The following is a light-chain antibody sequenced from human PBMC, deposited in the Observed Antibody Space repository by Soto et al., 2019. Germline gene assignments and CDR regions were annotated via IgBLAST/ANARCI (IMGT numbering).Light chain of an antibody. CDR3: KQYSTSPPT. CDR2: GAS. J-gene: IGKJ4*01. V-gene: IGKV3-15*01. CDR1: QSVSSN. Sequence: EIVMTQSPATLSVSPGERATLSCRASQSVSSNLAWYQQKPGQAPRLLIYGASTRATGIQARFSGSGSGTDFTLTIRRLEPEDFAVYYCKQYSTSPPTFGGGTKVDIK.